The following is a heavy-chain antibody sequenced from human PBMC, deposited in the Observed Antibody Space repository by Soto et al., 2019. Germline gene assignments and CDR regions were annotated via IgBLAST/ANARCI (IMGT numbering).Heavy chain of an antibody. D-gene: IGHD2-21*02. V-gene: IGHV4-39*01. J-gene: IGHJ5*02. Sequence: QLQLQESGPGLVKPSETLSLTCTVSGGSISSGTYYWDWIRQTPGKGLEWIGSVYYSGSTEYNPSLKSRITISVDASKNQFSLKMNSVTAADTAVYYCVADLAFCGGDCRSGPGNWFGPWGQGSLVTVSS. CDR1: GGSISSGTYY. CDR2: VYYSGST. CDR3: VADLAFCGGDCRSGPGNWFGP.